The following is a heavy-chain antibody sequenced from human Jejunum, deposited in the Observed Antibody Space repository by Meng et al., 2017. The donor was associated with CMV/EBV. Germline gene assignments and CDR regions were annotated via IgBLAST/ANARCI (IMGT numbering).Heavy chain of an antibody. CDR2: IYYSGST. J-gene: IGHJ6*02. CDR1: GGSISSVNYY. D-gene: IGHD1-7*01. Sequence: VSGGSISSVNYYWAWVRQPPGKGLELIGNIYYSGSTYYNPSLKSRVTISVDTSKNQFSLKVNSVTAADTAVYYCAKTTWYDYAMDVWGQGTTVTVSS. V-gene: IGHV4-39*01. CDR3: AKTTWYDYAMDV.